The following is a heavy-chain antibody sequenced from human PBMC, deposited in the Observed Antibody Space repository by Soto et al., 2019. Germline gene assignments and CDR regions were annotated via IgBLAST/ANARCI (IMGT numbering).Heavy chain of an antibody. CDR2: INAGNGNT. J-gene: IGHJ6*02. Sequence: QVQLVQSGAEVKKPGASVKVSCKASGYTFTSYAMHWVRQAPGQRLEWMGWINAGNGNTKYSQKFQGRVTITRDTSASTAYMELSSLRSEATAVYNCASSKGIVGATTGSSHYYYYYGMDVWGQGTTVTVSS. V-gene: IGHV1-3*01. CDR1: GYTFTSYA. CDR3: ASSKGIVGATTGSSHYYYYYGMDV. D-gene: IGHD1-26*01.